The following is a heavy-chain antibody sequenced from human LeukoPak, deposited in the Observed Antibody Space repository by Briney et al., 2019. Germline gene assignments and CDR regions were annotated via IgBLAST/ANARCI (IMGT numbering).Heavy chain of an antibody. Sequence: PGGSLRLSCAASGFTFSSYAMSWVRQAPGKGLEWVSAISGSGGSTYYADSVKGRFTISRDNSKNTLYLQMNSLRAGDTAVYYCAKEGVGSGSYYSPYYFDYWGQGTLVTVSS. J-gene: IGHJ4*02. CDR2: ISGSGGST. D-gene: IGHD1-26*01. CDR3: AKEGVGSGSYYSPYYFDY. CDR1: GFTFSSYA. V-gene: IGHV3-23*01.